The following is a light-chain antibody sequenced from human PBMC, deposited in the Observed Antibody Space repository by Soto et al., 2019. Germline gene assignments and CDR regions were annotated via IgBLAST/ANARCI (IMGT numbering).Light chain of an antibody. CDR2: DVS. Sequence: QSALTQPASVSGSPGQSITISCTGTSSDVGGYHYVSWYQQHPGKAPKLMIYDVSNRPSGVSNRFSGSKSGNTASLTISGLQAEDEADYYCSSYTSSNTHVFGTGTKLTVL. CDR3: SSYTSSNTHV. J-gene: IGLJ1*01. V-gene: IGLV2-14*01. CDR1: SSDVGGYHY.